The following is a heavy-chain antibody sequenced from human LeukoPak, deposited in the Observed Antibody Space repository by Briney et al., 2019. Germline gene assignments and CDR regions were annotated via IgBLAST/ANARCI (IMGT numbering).Heavy chain of an antibody. J-gene: IGHJ5*02. CDR3: ARWEGGYDSSGYSDWFDP. Sequence: SETLSLTCTVSGGSISSGGYYWSWIRQHPGKGLEWIGYIYYSRSTYYNPSLKSRVTISVDTSKNQFSLKLSSVTAADTAVYYCARWEGGYDSSGYSDWFDPWGQGTLVTVSS. CDR2: IYYSRST. CDR1: GGSISSGGYY. V-gene: IGHV4-31*03. D-gene: IGHD3-22*01.